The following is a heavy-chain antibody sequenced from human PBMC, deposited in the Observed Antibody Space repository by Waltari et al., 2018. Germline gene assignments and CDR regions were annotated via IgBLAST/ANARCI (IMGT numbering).Heavy chain of an antibody. J-gene: IGHJ5*02. D-gene: IGHD4-17*01. CDR3: ARTDYGGNSRGSGFDP. V-gene: IGHV4-30-2*01. CDR2: IYHSGST. CDR1: GGSISSGGYS. Sequence: QLQLQESGSGLVKPSQTLSLTCAGSGGSISSGGYSWSWIRQPPGRGLEWIGYIYHSGSTYYNPSLKSRVTISVDRSKNQFSLKLSSVTAADTAVYYCARTDYGGNSRGSGFDPWGQGTLVTVSS.